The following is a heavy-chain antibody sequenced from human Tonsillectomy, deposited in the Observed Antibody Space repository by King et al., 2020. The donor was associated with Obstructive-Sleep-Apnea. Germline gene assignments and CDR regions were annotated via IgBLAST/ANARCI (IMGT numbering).Heavy chain of an antibody. Sequence: VQLVESGGGLVQPGGSLRLSSAASGFTFSSYAMSWVRQAPGKGLEWVSAISGSGGSTYYADSVKVRFTIPRDNSKNTLYLQMNSLRAEDTAVYYCAKSRKVGGVFDYWGQGTLVTVSS. J-gene: IGHJ4*02. CDR1: GFTFSSYA. CDR2: ISGSGGST. D-gene: IGHD1-26*01. V-gene: IGHV3-23*04. CDR3: AKSRKVGGVFDY.